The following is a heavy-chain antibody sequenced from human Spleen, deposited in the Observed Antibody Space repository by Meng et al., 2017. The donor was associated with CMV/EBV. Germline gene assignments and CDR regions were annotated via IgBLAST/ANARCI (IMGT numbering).Heavy chain of an antibody. Sequence: SLSGAVSGVSVSDSGFSWTWIRQSPGKGLQWIGYVYYNGNTNLNPSLTGRVTMSMERSANQFSLRLTSVTTADTAVYYCARGVYWFEFWGQGALVTVSS. D-gene: IGHD2-8*02. CDR2: VYYNGNT. CDR3: ARGVYWFEF. CDR1: GVSVSDSGFS. V-gene: IGHV4-61*08. J-gene: IGHJ4*02.